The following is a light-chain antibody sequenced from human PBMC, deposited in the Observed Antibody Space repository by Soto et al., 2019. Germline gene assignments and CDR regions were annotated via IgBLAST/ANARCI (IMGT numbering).Light chain of an antibody. J-gene: IGLJ3*02. Sequence: QSVLTQPPSASGTPGQRVTISCSGSMSNIGSDTVNWYQQLPGTAPKLLIHRCNQRPSGVPGRFSGSKSGTSASLAISGLQPEDEADYHCASWAASLNGWVFGGGTKLTVL. CDR3: ASWAASLNGWV. CDR1: MSNIGSDT. CDR2: RCN. V-gene: IGLV1-44*01.